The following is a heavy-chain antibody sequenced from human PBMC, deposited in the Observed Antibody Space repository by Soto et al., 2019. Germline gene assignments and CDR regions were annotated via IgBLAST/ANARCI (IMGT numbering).Heavy chain of an antibody. J-gene: IGHJ3*02. CDR2: ISGSGGST. CDR3: AKDGPYSSSWLTPLIAFDI. V-gene: IGHV3-23*01. Sequence: PGGSLRLSCAASGFTFSSYARSWVRQAPGKGLEWVSAISGSGGSTYYADSVKGRFTISRDNSKNTLYLQMNSLRAEDTAVYYCAKDGPYSSSWLTPLIAFDIWGQGTMVTVSS. D-gene: IGHD6-13*01. CDR1: GFTFSSYA.